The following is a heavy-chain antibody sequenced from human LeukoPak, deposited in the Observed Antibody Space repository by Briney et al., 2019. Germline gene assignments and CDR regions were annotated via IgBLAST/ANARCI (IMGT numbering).Heavy chain of an antibody. CDR3: AGGLHTGVNYYDSSGYYD. CDR1: GGSFSGYY. J-gene: IGHJ4*02. V-gene: IGHV4-34*01. CDR2: ISHSGST. D-gene: IGHD3-22*01. Sequence: SETLSLTCSVSGGSFSGYYWSWIRQPPGKGLEWIWEISHSGSTNYNPSLKSRGTISVDTAKNQFSLNLSSVTAADTAVYYCAGGLHTGVNYYDSSGYYDWGQGTLVTVSS.